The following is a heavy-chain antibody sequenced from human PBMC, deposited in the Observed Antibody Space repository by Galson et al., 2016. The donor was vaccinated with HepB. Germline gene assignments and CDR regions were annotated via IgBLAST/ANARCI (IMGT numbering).Heavy chain of an antibody. D-gene: IGHD1-26*01. Sequence: SLRLSCAASRFTFSNFGMHWFRQAPGKGLEWVAGVSDTGTTYYANYVKGRFTISRENSKNTLYLQLNSLRAEDTAVYHCVRDGFRYLSGGTVFDYWGQGTPVTVSS. CDR1: RFTFSNFG. J-gene: IGHJ4*02. V-gene: IGHV3-23*01. CDR2: VSDTGTT. CDR3: VRDGFRYLSGGTVFDY.